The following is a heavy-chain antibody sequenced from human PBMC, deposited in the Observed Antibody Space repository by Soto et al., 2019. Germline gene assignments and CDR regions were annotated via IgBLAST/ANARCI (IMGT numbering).Heavy chain of an antibody. CDR2: IVADGTGL. Sequence: QVQLVESGGGVVQPGRSLRLSCAASGFRFSNYGMHWVRQAPGKGLEWLAVIVADGTGLHYADSVRGRFTISRDNSKNALYLQLNCLGADDTAIYFCARDDDRPDDGLDHWGQGTLVTGSS. CDR1: GFRFSNYG. D-gene: IGHD1-1*01. CDR3: ARDDDRPDDGLDH. J-gene: IGHJ4*02. V-gene: IGHV3-33*01.